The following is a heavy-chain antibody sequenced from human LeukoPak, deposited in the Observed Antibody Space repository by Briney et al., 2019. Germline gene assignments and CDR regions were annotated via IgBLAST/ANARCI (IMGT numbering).Heavy chain of an antibody. CDR3: ARVAVWLGDAFDI. V-gene: IGHV3-64*01. CDR1: GFTFSSHG. CDR2: ITSDGGST. Sequence: GGSLRLSCVASGFTFSSHGMHWVRQAPGKGLEYVSAITSDGGSTFYANSVKGRFTISRDNSKNTVYLQMGGLRAEDLAVYYCARVAVWLGDAFDIWGQGTMVTVSS. D-gene: IGHD6-19*01. J-gene: IGHJ3*02.